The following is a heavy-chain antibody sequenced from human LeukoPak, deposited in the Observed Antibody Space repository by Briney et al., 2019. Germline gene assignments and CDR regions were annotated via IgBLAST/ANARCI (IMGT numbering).Heavy chain of an antibody. CDR2: IYYSGTT. D-gene: IGHD6-19*01. J-gene: IGHJ3*02. CDR3: ARGVAGTDDAFNK. CDR1: GTSINSNTYP. Sequence: KSSETLSLTCTVSGTSINSNTYPWGWIRQPPGKGLEWIGNIYYSGTTYYNPFLKSRATVSLDTSKNQFSLRLNSVIAADTAIYYCARGVAGTDDAFNKWGQGTMAIVSS. V-gene: IGHV4-39*07.